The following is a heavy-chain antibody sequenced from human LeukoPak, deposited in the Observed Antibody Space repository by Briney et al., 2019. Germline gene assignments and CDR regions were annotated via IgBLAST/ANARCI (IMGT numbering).Heavy chain of an antibody. V-gene: IGHV1-2*02. Sequence: ASVKVSCKASGYTYTDYFIFWLRQAPGQGPELMGWMNPNSGGTNFVQKFQGRVTMTWDTSISTAYMELSRLRADDTAVYYCAREGRGCSGDSCYSYFDYWGQGTLVTVSS. CDR1: GYTYTDYF. CDR3: AREGRGCSGDSCYSYFDY. D-gene: IGHD2-15*01. J-gene: IGHJ4*02. CDR2: MNPNSGGT.